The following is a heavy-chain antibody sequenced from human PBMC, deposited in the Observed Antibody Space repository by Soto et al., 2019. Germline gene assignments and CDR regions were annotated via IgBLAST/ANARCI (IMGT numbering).Heavy chain of an antibody. Sequence: EVQLVESGGGLVQPGGSLRLSCAASGFTFSSYSMHWVRQAPGKGLEWVSYISPSSSSIYYADSVKGRFTISRDNAXNSLSLQMHSLRAEDTAVYYCARVAYYYDSSGYFYWGQGTLVTVSS. J-gene: IGHJ4*02. D-gene: IGHD3-22*01. CDR3: ARVAYYYDSSGYFY. CDR1: GFTFSSYS. CDR2: ISPSSSSI. V-gene: IGHV3-48*01.